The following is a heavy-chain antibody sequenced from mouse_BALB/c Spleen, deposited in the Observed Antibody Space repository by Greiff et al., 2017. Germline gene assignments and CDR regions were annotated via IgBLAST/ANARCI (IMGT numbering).Heavy chain of an antibody. Sequence: QDQLQQSGAELVRPGTSVKISCKASGYTFTNYWLGWVKQRPGHGLEWIGDIYPGGGYTNYNEKFKGKATLTADTSSSTAYMQLSSLTSEDSAVYFCARDYGNYGAAMDYWGQGTSVTVSS. J-gene: IGHJ4*01. D-gene: IGHD2-1*01. CDR3: ARDYGNYGAAMDY. CDR2: IYPGGGYT. V-gene: IGHV1-63*02. CDR1: GYTFTNYW.